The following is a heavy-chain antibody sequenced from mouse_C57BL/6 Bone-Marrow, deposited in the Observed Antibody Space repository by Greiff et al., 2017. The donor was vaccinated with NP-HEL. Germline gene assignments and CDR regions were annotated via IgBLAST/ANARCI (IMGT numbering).Heavy chain of an antibody. CDR3: ARAGGYSYYYAMDY. CDR2: IYPGSGST. D-gene: IGHD2-3*01. J-gene: IGHJ4*01. V-gene: IGHV1-55*01. Sequence: QVQLKQPGAELVKPGASVKMSCKASGYTFTSYWITWVKQRPGQGLEWIGDIYPGSGSTNYNEKFKSKATLTVDTSSSTAYMQLSSLTSEDSAVYYCARAGGYSYYYAMDYWGQGTSVTVSS. CDR1: GYTFTSYW.